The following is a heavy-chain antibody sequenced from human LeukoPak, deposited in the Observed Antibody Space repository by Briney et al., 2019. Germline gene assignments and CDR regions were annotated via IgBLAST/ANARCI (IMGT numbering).Heavy chain of an antibody. CDR1: GGSTSSYY. J-gene: IGHJ6*03. V-gene: IGHV4-4*07. CDR3: ARDLGYGYYFYYYLDV. D-gene: IGHD5-18*01. Sequence: PSETLSLTCTVSGGSTSSYYWTWIRQPAGKGLEYLGRIHASGNTYYNPSLNSRVAISIDTSKNQFSLKVSSVAAADTAVYYCARDLGYGYYFYYYLDVWGKGTTVTVSS. CDR2: IHASGNT.